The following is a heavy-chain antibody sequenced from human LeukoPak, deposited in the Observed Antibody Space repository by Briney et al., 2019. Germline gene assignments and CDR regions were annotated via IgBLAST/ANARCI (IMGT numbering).Heavy chain of an antibody. D-gene: IGHD1-26*01. J-gene: IGHJ5*02. CDR1: GGSISSSGYY. V-gene: IGHV4-39*01. CDR2: SNYSGST. CDR3: ARHEYSGSYYGLSWFDP. Sequence: PETLSLTCTVSGGSISSSGYYWGWIRQPPGKGLEWIASSNYSGSTYYNPSLKSRVTISVDTSKNQLSLKLSSLTAADTAVYYCARHEYSGSYYGLSWFDPWGQGTLVTVSS.